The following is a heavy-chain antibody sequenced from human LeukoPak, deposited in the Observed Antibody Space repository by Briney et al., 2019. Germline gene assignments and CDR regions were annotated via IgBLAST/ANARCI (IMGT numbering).Heavy chain of an antibody. D-gene: IGHD3-22*01. CDR2: ISGSGGST. CDR1: GFTFSSYA. CDR3: ARASAMIVVVSKHFDY. V-gene: IGHV3-23*01. Sequence: GGSLRLSCAASGFTFSSYAMSWVRQAPGKGLEWVSAISGSGGSTYYADSVKGRFTISRDNSKNTLYLQMNSLRAEDTAVYYCARASAMIVVVSKHFDYWGQGTLVTVSS. J-gene: IGHJ4*02.